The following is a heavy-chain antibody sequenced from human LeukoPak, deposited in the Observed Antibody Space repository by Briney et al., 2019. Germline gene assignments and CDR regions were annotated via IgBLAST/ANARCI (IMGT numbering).Heavy chain of an antibody. V-gene: IGHV1-2*04. CDR2: INPNSGGT. Sequence: ASVKVSCKASGYTFTGYYMHWVRQAPGQGLEWMGWINPNSGGTNYAQKFQGWVTMTRDTSISTAYMELSRLSPDDTAVYYCARSSLRGYSYGSFDYWGQGTLVTVSS. CDR3: ARSSLRGYSYGSFDY. J-gene: IGHJ4*02. CDR1: GYTFTGYY. D-gene: IGHD5-18*01.